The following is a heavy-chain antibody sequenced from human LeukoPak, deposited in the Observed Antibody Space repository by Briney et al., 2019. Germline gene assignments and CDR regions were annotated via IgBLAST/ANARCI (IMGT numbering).Heavy chain of an antibody. V-gene: IGHV4-59*01. Sequence: SETLSLTCTVSSASISTYYWSWIRQPPGKGLEWIGYIYHSGTSNYNPSLKSRVTMSVDTSKSQCSLSLSSVTSADTAVYYCAKAAKYYSGSDTYYYFDYWGQGILVTVSS. D-gene: IGHD3-10*01. CDR1: SASISTYY. CDR3: AKAAKYYSGSDTYYYFDY. J-gene: IGHJ4*02. CDR2: IYHSGTS.